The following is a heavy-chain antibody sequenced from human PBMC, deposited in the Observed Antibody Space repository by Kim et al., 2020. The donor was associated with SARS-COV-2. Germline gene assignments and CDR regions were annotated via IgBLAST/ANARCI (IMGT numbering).Heavy chain of an antibody. V-gene: IGHV3-43*01. CDR1: GFNFDDFS. CDR2: ISWDGGST. D-gene: IGHD6-19*01. Sequence: GGSLRLSCAVSGFNFDDFSMHWVRQAPGKGLEWVSLISWDGGSTYYADSVRGRFTISRDNSKNSLYLHMNSLRSEDTALYYCTRSGWLYDYGMDVWGQGTTVTVSS. CDR3: TRSGWLYDYGMDV. J-gene: IGHJ6*02.